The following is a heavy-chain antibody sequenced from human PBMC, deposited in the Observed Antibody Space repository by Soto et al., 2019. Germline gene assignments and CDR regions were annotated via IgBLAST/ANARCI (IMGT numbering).Heavy chain of an antibody. Sequence: ASVKVSCKASGYTFTGYYVHWVRQAPGQGLEWMGWINPNSGDTYLAQRFQGRFTISVDISRNTVFLQMDRLRVDDTAVYYCARWSGYADAWGRGTLVTVSS. J-gene: IGHJ4*02. V-gene: IGHV1-2*02. CDR1: GYTFTGYY. D-gene: IGHD4-17*01. CDR3: ARWSGYADA. CDR2: INPNSGDT.